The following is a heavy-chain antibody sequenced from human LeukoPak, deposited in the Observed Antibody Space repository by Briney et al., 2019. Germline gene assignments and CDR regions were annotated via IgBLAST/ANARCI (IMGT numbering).Heavy chain of an antibody. CDR2: IHYTGST. Sequence: SETLSLTCTVSGGSISSYYWSWIRQPPGKGLEWIGYIHYTGSTSYNPSLKSRVTMSVHTSKNQFSLKLSSVTAADTAVYYCARDRYYYGSGSYPYMDVWGKGTTVTISS. CDR1: GGSISSYY. J-gene: IGHJ6*03. CDR3: ARDRYYYGSGSYPYMDV. V-gene: IGHV4-59*01. D-gene: IGHD3-10*01.